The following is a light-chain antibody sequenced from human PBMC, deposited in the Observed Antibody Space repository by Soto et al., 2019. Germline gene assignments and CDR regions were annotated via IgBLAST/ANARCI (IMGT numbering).Light chain of an antibody. V-gene: IGKV1-39*01. J-gene: IGKJ1*01. CDR3: QQSNSTRST. CDR1: QSISSY. Sequence: DIQMTQSPSSLSASVGDRVTITCRASQSISSYLNWYQQKPGKAPKLLIYAASSLQSGVPSRFSGSGSGTDFTLTISSLQPEDFATYYCQQSNSTRSTFGQGTKVEIK. CDR2: AAS.